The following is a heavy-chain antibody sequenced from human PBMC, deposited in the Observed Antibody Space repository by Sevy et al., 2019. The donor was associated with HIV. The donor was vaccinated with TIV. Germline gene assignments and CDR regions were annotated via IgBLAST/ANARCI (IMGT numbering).Heavy chain of an antibody. Sequence: SETLSLTCTVSGGSISSGDYYWSWIRQPPGKGLEWIGYIYYSGSTYYNPSLTSRVTISVDTSKNQFSLKLSSVTAADTAVYYCAREGRLGYCSGGSCYPGYYWGQGTLVTVSS. CDR3: AREGRLGYCSGGSCYPGYY. V-gene: IGHV4-30-4*01. CDR2: IYYSGST. D-gene: IGHD2-15*01. CDR1: GGSISSGDYY. J-gene: IGHJ4*02.